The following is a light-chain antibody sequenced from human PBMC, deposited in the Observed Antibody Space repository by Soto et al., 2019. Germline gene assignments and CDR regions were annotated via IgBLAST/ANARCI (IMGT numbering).Light chain of an antibody. CDR1: QSVSNNY. CDR2: GAS. J-gene: IGKJ1*01. V-gene: IGKV3-20*01. CDR3: QQYGSSGT. Sequence: DIVLTQSPGTLSLSPGERATLSCRASQSVSNNYLAWYQQKPGQAPRLLSYGASNRATGIPDRFSGSGSGTDFTLTISRLEPDDFAVYYCQQYGSSGTFGQGTKVEIK.